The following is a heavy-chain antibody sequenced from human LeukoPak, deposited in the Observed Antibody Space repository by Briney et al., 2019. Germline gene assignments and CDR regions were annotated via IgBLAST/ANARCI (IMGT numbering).Heavy chain of an antibody. Sequence: SETLSLTCGVSGGSISNTNWWSWVRQPPGKGLELIGSKYYSGNSYYNPSLKSRVSISVDTSKNQFSLKLSSVTAADTAVYFCARVGGRFFAYWGQGTLVTVSS. CDR2: KYYSGNS. CDR3: ARVGGRFFAY. D-gene: IGHD3-10*01. CDR1: GGSISNTNW. V-gene: IGHV4-39*01. J-gene: IGHJ4*02.